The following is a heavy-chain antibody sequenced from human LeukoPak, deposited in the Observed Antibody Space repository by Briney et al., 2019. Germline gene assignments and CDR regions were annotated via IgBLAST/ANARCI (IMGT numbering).Heavy chain of an antibody. J-gene: IGHJ4*02. V-gene: IGHV3-21*01. D-gene: IGHD3-3*01. CDR3: ARGPHVLRFLEWLLHPHFDY. Sequence: AGGSLRLSCAASGFTFSSYSMTWVRQAPGKGLEWVSSISSSSSYIYYADSVKGRFTISRDNAKNSLYLQMNSLRAEDTAVYYCARGPHVLRFLEWLLHPHFDYWGQGTLVTVSS. CDR1: GFTFSSYS. CDR2: ISSSSSYI.